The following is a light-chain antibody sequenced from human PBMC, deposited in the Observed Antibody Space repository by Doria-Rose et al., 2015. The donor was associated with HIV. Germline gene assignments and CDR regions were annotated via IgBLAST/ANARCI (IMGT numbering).Light chain of an antibody. Sequence: DIRMTQSPESLGMSLGERATLNCKSNQSLLYTSKNYLAWYQRKPGRPPKLLIYWASTRQSVVPARFSGSGSGTDFTLTISSLEAEDVAVYYCQQYYDTPSFGPGTTVDIK. V-gene: IGKV4-1*01. CDR1: QSLLYTSKNY. CDR2: WAS. CDR3: QQYYDTPS. J-gene: IGKJ3*01.